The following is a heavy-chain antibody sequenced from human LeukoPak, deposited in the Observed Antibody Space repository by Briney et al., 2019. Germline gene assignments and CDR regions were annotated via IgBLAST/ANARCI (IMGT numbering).Heavy chain of an antibody. CDR3: ARRGYLDDAFDI. Sequence: GESLKISCKASGYSFTNYWIGWVRQMPGKGLGWMGIIYPDDSDTRNRPSFQGQVTISADKSISTAYLQWSSLKASDTAMYYCARRGYLDDAFDIWGQGTMVAVSS. D-gene: IGHD1-1*01. CDR1: GYSFTNYW. V-gene: IGHV5-51*01. CDR2: IYPDDSDT. J-gene: IGHJ3*02.